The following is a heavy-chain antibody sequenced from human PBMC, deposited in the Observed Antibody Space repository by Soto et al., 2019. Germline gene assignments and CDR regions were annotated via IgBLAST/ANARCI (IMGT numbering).Heavy chain of an antibody. V-gene: IGHV4-39*01. J-gene: IGHJ4*01. CDR3: AMNDIVYKWLAY. CDR1: GGSISSSSYY. CDR2: IYYSGST. Sequence: QLQLQESGPGLVKPSETLSLTCTVSGGSISSSSYYWGWIRQPPGKGLEWIGSIYYSGSTSYHPSLKNRGTIPAETSKNQFSLKLTAVTAAETAVDVCAMNDIVYKWLAYWGRRSLVIVCS. D-gene: IGHD5-12*01.